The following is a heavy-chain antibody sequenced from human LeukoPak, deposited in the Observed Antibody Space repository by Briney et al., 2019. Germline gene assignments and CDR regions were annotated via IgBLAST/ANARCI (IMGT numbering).Heavy chain of an antibody. CDR3: ARDMLRFFSGSAYYYMDV. CDR1: GYAFTGYY. Sequence: ASVKVSCKTSGYAFTGYYIHWVRQAPGQGLEWMGWISGYNGDTEISQRIQGRVIMTTDTSTSTAYMELRSLRSDDTAVYYCARDMLRFFSGSAYYYMDVWGKGTTVTISS. CDR2: ISGYNGDT. D-gene: IGHD3-3*01. V-gene: IGHV1-18*04. J-gene: IGHJ6*03.